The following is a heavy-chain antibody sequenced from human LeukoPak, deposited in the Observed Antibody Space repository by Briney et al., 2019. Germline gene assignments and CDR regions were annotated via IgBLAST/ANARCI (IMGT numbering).Heavy chain of an antibody. V-gene: IGHV1-69*05. CDR2: IIPIFGTA. J-gene: IGHJ4*02. D-gene: IGHD2-21*02. CDR3: ARDPDPYCGGDCYVY. Sequence: SVKVSCKASGGTFSSYAISWVRQAPGQGLEWMGRIIPIFGTANYAQKFQGRVTITTDESTSTAYMELSSLRSEDTAVYYCARDPDPYCGGDCYVYRGQGTLVTVSS. CDR1: GGTFSSYA.